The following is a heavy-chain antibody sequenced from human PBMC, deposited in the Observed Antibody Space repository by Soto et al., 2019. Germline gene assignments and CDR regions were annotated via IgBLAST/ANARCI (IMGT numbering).Heavy chain of an antibody. CDR3: TTDLKWSGGDY. V-gene: IGHV3-15*07. J-gene: IGHJ4*02. Sequence: ESGGGLVKPGGPLRPSCVVSGLTFRDAWVNWVRQAPGEGLEWVGRIRGTTNGGTTDYAAPVKGRFTISRDDSKNTVYLQSNSLKVEDTAIYHCTTDLKWSGGDYWGQGTLVSVSS. CDR2: IRGTTNGGTT. CDR1: GLTFRDAW. D-gene: IGHD3-10*01.